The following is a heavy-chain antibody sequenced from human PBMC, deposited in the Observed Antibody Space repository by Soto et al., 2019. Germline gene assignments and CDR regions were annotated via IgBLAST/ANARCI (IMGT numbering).Heavy chain of an antibody. CDR3: NRGYSGRRYYYYYMDV. V-gene: IGHV3-11*01. CDR1: GFTFSDYY. CDR2: ISRSGTTI. D-gene: IGHD5-12*01. J-gene: IGHJ6*03. Sequence: GGSLRLSCAASGFTFSDYYMSWIRQAPGKGLEWVSYISRSGTTIYYADSVKGRFTISRDNAKNSLYLQMNSLRAEDTAVYYCNRGYSGRRYYYYYMDVWGKATTVTVSS.